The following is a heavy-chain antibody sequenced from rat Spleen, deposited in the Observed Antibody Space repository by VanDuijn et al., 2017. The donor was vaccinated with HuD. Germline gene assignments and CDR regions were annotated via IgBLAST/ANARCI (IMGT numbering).Heavy chain of an antibody. J-gene: IGHJ2*01. D-gene: IGHD4-3*01. V-gene: IGHV5-29*01. CDR2: ISYDGLST. CDR1: GFTFSSFP. Sequence: EVQLVESGGGLVQPGRSLKVSCVASGFTFSSFPMAWVRQAPTKGLEWVATISYDGLSTYYRDSVQGRFTISRDNAENTVYLQMNSLRSEDTATYYCAVSGYGYWGQGVMVTVSS. CDR3: AVSGYGY.